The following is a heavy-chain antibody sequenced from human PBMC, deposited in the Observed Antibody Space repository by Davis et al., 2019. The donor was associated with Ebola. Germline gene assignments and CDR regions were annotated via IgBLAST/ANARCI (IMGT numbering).Heavy chain of an antibody. CDR1: GDTFSSYG. J-gene: IGHJ6*02. CDR2: ILPILNSA. Sequence: SVKVSCKASGDTFSSYGISWVRQAPGQGLEWMGRILPILNSAVYAHKFQDRVTITADEFTTTAYMELSSLTSEDTGIYYCARETPGYAMDVWGQGTTVTVSS. D-gene: IGHD5-18*01. CDR3: ARETPGYAMDV. V-gene: IGHV1-69*11.